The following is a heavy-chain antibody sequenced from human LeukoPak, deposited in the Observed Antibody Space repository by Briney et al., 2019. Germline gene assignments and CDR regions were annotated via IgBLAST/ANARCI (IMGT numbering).Heavy chain of an antibody. V-gene: IGHV3-21*06. CDR3: ARRPEYSGSYYGPPDY. J-gene: IGHJ4*02. CDR2: ISGSSSYV. CDR1: GFTFNTYN. D-gene: IGHD1-26*01. Sequence: GGSLRLSCAASGFTFNTYNMNWVRQAPGKGLEWVSSISGSSSYVYYADSVKGRFTISRDNAKNSLYLQMNSLRAEDTAVYYCARRPEYSGSYYGPPDYWGQGTLVTVSS.